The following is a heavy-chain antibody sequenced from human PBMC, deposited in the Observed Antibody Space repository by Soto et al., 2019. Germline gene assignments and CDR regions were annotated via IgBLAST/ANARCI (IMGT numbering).Heavy chain of an antibody. CDR3: AKTGNYYYYGMDV. CDR2: ISGSGGST. Sequence: PGGSLRLSCAAAGFTFSSYAMSWVRQAPGKGLEWVSAISGSGGSTYYADSVKGRFTISRDNSKNTLYLQMNSLRAEDTAVYYCAKTGNYYYYGMDVWGQGTTVTVSS. J-gene: IGHJ6*02. V-gene: IGHV3-23*01. CDR1: GFTFSSYA.